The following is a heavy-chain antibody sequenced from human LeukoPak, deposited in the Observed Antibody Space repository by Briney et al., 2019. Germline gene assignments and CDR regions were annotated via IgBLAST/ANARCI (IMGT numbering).Heavy chain of an antibody. CDR3: AKDYCGGNSCFVDY. D-gene: IGHD2-21*01. V-gene: IGHV3-9*01. J-gene: IGHJ4*02. CDR1: GFTFEDFA. Sequence: GGSLRLSCAASGFTFEDFAMHWVRQAPGKGLEWVSLINWNGGTIAYADCVKGRFTISRDNARNSLYLQMNSLRPEDTALYYCAKDYCGGNSCFVDYWGQGTLVTVSS. CDR2: INWNGGTI.